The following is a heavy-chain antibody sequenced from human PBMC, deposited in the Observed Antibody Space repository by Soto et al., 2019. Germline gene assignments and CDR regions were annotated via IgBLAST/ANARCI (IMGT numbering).Heavy chain of an antibody. Sequence: GGSLRLSCAASGFTVSSNYMIWVRQAPGKGLEWVSVIYSGGSTYYADSVKGRFTISRDNSKNTLYLQMNSLRAEDTAVYYCARVRGITGTYYYYYGMDVWGQGTTVTVSS. CDR2: IYSGGST. D-gene: IGHD1-20*01. CDR1: GFTVSSNY. V-gene: IGHV3-53*01. CDR3: ARVRGITGTYYYYYGMDV. J-gene: IGHJ6*02.